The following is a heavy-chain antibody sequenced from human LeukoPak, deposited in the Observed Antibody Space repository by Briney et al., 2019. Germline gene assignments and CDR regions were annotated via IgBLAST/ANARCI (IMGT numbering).Heavy chain of an antibody. J-gene: IGHJ4*02. D-gene: IGHD2-21*01. V-gene: IGHV1-2*02. CDR2: INPNSGGT. Sequence: ASVKVSCKASGYTFTGYYMHWVRQAPGQGLEWMGWINPNSGGTNYAQKFQGRVTMTRDTSISTAYMELSRLRSDHAAVYYCARAPDGYCGGDCYPQGYWGQGTLVTVSS. CDR3: ARAPDGYCGGDCYPQGY. CDR1: GYTFTGYY.